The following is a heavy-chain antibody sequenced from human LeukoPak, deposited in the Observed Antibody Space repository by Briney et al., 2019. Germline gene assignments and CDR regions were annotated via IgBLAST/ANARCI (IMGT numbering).Heavy chain of an antibody. J-gene: IGHJ4*02. CDR1: GSTFEKYV. Sequence: PGGSLRLSCVASGSTFEKYVMNWVRQAPGKGLEWLATIYGSGVSISYADSVKGRFTISRDNSKNTLYLQMNSLRAEDTAMYFCAKDLGWELPAEAYWGQGILVTVSS. CDR3: AKDLGWELPAEAY. V-gene: IGHV3-23*01. CDR2: IYGSGVSI. D-gene: IGHD1-26*01.